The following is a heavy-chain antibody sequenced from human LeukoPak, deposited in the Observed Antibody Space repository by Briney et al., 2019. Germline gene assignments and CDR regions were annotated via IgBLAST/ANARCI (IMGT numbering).Heavy chain of an antibody. D-gene: IGHD5-12*01. J-gene: IGHJ4*02. Sequence: KPSETLSLTCAVYGGSFSGYHWSWIRQPPGKGLEWIGYIYYSGSTNYNPSLKSRVTISVDTSKNQFSLKLTSVTAADTAVYYCARQWLVSPYIDYWGQGTLVTVSS. V-gene: IGHV4-59*08. CDR1: GGSFSGYH. CDR2: IYYSGST. CDR3: ARQWLVSPYIDY.